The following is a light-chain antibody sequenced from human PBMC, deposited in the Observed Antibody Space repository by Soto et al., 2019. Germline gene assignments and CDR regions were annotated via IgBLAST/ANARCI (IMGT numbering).Light chain of an antibody. CDR3: SSYTSSSTRV. CDR1: SSDVGGYNY. V-gene: IGLV2-14*01. J-gene: IGLJ3*02. Sequence: QSALTQPASVSGSPGQSITISCTGTSSDVGGYNYVSWYQQHPGKAPKLMIYEVSNRPSGVSNRFSGSKSGNTASLTISGLQDEDVADYYCSSYTSSSTRVFGGGTKLTVL. CDR2: EVS.